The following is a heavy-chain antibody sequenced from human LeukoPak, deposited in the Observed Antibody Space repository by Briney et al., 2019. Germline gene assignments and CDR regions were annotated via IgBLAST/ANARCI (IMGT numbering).Heavy chain of an antibody. V-gene: IGHV4-34*01. CDR1: GGSFSGYY. J-gene: IGHJ4*02. D-gene: IGHD6-13*01. CDR3: ARGQSSSSWYSY. CDR2: INHSGST. Sequence: PSETLSLTSAVYGGSFSGYYWSWIRQPPGKGLEWIGEINHSGSTNYNPSLKSRVTISVDTSKNQFSLKLSSVTAAETAVYYCARGQSSSSWYSYWGQGTLVTVSS.